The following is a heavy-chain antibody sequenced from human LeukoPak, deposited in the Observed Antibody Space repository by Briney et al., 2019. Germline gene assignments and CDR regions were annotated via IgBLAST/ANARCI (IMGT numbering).Heavy chain of an antibody. J-gene: IGHJ6*03. D-gene: IGHD3-10*01. CDR2: IYTSGST. Sequence: SQTLSLTCTVSGGSISSGSYYWSWIRQPAGKGLEWIGRIYTSGSTNYNPSLKSRVTISVDTSKNQFSLKLSSVTAADTAVYYCAREVRGAALSVYYYYYMDVWGKGTTVTISS. CDR3: AREVRGAALSVYYYYYMDV. V-gene: IGHV4-61*02. CDR1: GGSISSGSYY.